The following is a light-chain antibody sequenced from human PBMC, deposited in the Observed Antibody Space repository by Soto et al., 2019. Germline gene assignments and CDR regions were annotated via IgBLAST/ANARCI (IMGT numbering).Light chain of an antibody. J-gene: IGKJ3*01. V-gene: IGKV3-20*01. CDR1: QSVSSSY. CDR2: GAS. CDR3: QQYGSSPRFT. Sequence: EIVLTQSPGTLSLSPGERGTLSCRARQSVSSSYLAWYQQKPGQAPRLLIYGASSRATGIPDRFSGSGSGTDFTLTISRLEPEDFAAYYCQQYGSSPRFTFGPGTQVDIK.